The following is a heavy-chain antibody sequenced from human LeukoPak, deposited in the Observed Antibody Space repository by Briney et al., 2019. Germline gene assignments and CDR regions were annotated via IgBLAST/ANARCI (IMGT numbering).Heavy chain of an antibody. Sequence: SETLSLTCIVSRGSISSPSYYWGWLRQPPGKGLEWIGNIYYSGSTDYNPSLKSRVTIAVDTSKNQFSLKLSSVTAADTAVYYGARQTYSSYKWFDPWGQGTLVTVSS. D-gene: IGHD6-6*01. CDR3: ARQTYSSYKWFDP. CDR2: IYYSGST. CDR1: RGSISSPSYY. J-gene: IGHJ5*02. V-gene: IGHV4-39*01.